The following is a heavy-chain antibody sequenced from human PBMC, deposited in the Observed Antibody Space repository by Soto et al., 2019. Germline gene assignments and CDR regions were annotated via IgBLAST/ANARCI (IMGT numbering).Heavy chain of an antibody. J-gene: IGHJ4*02. V-gene: IGHV4-59*01. Sequence: PSETLSLTCTVSGGSISSYYWSWIRQPPGKGLEWIGYIYYSGSTNYNPSLKSRVTISVDTSKNQFSLKLSSVTAADTAVYYCARAYDSSGYYFLSFDYWGQGTLVTVSS. D-gene: IGHD3-22*01. CDR1: GGSISSYY. CDR3: ARAYDSSGYYFLSFDY. CDR2: IYYSGST.